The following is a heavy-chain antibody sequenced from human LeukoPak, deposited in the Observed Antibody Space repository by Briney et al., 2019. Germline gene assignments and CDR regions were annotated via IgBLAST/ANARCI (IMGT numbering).Heavy chain of an antibody. J-gene: IGHJ4*02. CDR3: ARAGYCSGGSCYPVDY. D-gene: IGHD2-15*01. CDR2: IYYSGST. Sequence: SETLSLTCTVSGGSISSYYWGWIRQPPGKGLEWIGSIYYSGSTYYNPSLKSRVTISVDTSKNQFSLKLSSVTAADTAVYYCARAGYCSGGSCYPVDYWGQGTLVTVSS. CDR1: GGSISSYY. V-gene: IGHV4-39*01.